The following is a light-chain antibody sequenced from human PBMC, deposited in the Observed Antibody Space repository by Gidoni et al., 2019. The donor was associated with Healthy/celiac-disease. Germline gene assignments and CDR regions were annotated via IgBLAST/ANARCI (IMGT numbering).Light chain of an antibody. CDR1: QSISSY. J-gene: IGKJ4*01. CDR3: QQSYSTPR. CDR2: AAS. Sequence: DIQMTQSPSSLSASVGDRVTITCLASQSISSYLNWYQQKPGKAPMLLIYAASSLQSGVTSRFSSSGSGTDFTLTISSLQPEDFATYYCQQSYSTPRFGGGTKVEIK. V-gene: IGKV1-39*01.